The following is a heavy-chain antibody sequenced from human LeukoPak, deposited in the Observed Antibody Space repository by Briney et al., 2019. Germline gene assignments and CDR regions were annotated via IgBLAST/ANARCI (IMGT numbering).Heavy chain of an antibody. D-gene: IGHD2-2*01. J-gene: IGHJ5*02. CDR2: MSTNSGNT. CDR3: ARVHYQEPNNWFGA. CDR1: GYTFSSYD. V-gene: IGHV1-8*02. Sequence: ASVKVSCKASGYTFSSYDINWVRQATGQGLEWMGWMSTNSGNTGFAQKFKGRLTMTRDTSIGTAYMELSSLKPEDTAVYYCARVHYQEPNNWFGAWGQGTQVTVSS.